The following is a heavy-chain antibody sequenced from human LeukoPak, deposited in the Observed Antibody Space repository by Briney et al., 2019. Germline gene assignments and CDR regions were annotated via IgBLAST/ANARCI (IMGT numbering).Heavy chain of an antibody. V-gene: IGHV3-7*01. J-gene: IGHJ4*02. CDR1: EFTFSDYW. Sequence: GGSLRLSCAASEFTFSDYWMTWVRQAPGKGLEWVANVNQDGNNKNYVESVKGRFTISRDNAKKSLYLQMNSLRAEDTAVYYCARILGGDEGADYWGQGTLVTVSS. CDR2: VNQDGNNK. CDR3: ARILGGDEGADY. D-gene: IGHD1-26*01.